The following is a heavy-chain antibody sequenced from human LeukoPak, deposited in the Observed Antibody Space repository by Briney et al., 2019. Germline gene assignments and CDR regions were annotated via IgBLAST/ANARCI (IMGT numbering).Heavy chain of an antibody. D-gene: IGHD3-22*01. V-gene: IGHV3-30*04. CDR2: ISYDGSNK. CDR1: GFTFSSNA. J-gene: IGHJ3*02. CDR3: AREDSSYEGFDI. Sequence: GGSLRLSCAASGFTFSSNAMHWVRQAPGKGLEWVAVISYDGSNKYYADSVKGRFTISRDNSKNTLYLQMNSLRAEDTAVYYCAREDSSYEGFDIWGQGTMVTVSS.